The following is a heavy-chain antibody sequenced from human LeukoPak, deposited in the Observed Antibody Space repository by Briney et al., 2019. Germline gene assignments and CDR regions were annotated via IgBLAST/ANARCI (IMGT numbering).Heavy chain of an antibody. J-gene: IGHJ4*02. D-gene: IGHD3-22*01. CDR3: ARDQGKYYYDSSGYD. CDR1: GITGYS. CDR2: IKQDGSEK. Sequence: GGSLRLSCAASGITGYSMHWVRQAPGKGLEWVANIKQDGSEKYYVDSVKGRFTISRDNAKNSLYLQMNSLRAEDTAVYYCARDQGKYYYDSSGYDWGQGTLVTVSS. V-gene: IGHV3-7*01.